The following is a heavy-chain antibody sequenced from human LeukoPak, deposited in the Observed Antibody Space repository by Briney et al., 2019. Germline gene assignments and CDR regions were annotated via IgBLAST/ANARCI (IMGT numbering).Heavy chain of an antibody. J-gene: IGHJ4*02. CDR3: AREGPRGIVLMVYDYFGY. CDR2: ISYDGSNK. Sequence: GGSLRLSYAASGFTFSSYAMHWVRQAPGKGLEWVAVISYDGSNKYYADSVKGRFTISRDNSKNTLYLQMNSLRAEDTAVYYCAREGPRGIVLMVYDYFGYWGQGTLVTVSS. V-gene: IGHV3-30-3*01. CDR1: GFTFSSYA. D-gene: IGHD2-8*01.